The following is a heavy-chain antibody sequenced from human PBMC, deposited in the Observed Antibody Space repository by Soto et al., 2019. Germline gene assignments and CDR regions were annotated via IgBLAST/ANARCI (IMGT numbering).Heavy chain of an antibody. CDR1: GGSFSGYY. D-gene: IGHD5-12*01. CDR3: AKGLSGYDFPH. V-gene: IGHV4-34*01. CDR2: INHSGST. Sequence: QVQLQQWGAGLLKPSETLSLTCAVYGGSFSGYYWSWIRQPPGKGLEWIGEINHSGSTNYNPSLKGRVNLTVGTSKDQFPLKLRSVAGRDTGGYYCAKGLSGYDFPHWGQGNLVNVSS. J-gene: IGHJ4*02.